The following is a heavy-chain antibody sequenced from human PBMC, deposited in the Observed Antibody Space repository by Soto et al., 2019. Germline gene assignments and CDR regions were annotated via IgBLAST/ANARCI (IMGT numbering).Heavy chain of an antibody. J-gene: IGHJ4*02. Sequence: SGPTLVNPAQTLTLTCTFSGFSLSSSGVGVGWIRQPPGQALEWLALIYWDDDKRYSPSLKSRLTITKDTSKNQVVLTMTNMDPVVTATYYCAHRSYSSGYFAYWGQGTLVTVSS. CDR3: AHRSYSSGYFAY. CDR2: IYWDDDK. V-gene: IGHV2-5*02. CDR1: GFSLSSSGVG. D-gene: IGHD6-19*01.